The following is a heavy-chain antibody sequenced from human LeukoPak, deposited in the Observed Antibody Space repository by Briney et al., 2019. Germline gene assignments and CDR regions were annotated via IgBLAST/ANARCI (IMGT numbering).Heavy chain of an antibody. J-gene: IGHJ3*02. D-gene: IGHD3-22*01. CDR3: ASSPITMIVVVIPRTDAFDI. V-gene: IGHV4-39*01. Sequence: PSETLSLTCTVSGGSISSSSYYRGWIRQPPGKGLEWIGSIYYSGSTYYNPTLKSRVTISVDTSKNQFSLKLSSVTAADTAVYYCASSPITMIVVVIPRTDAFDIWGQGTMVTVSS. CDR2: IYYSGST. CDR1: GGSISSSSYY.